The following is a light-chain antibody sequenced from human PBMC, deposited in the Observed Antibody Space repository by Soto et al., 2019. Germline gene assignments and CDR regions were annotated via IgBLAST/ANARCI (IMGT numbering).Light chain of an antibody. CDR2: DAS. CDR3: QQRSNWPPPT. Sequence: EIVLTQSPATLSLSPGERATLSCRASQSVSSYLAWYQQKPGQAPRLLIYDASNRATGIPARFSGSGSGTDFTLTSSSLEPEDFAVYYGQQRSNWPPPTFGGGTKVAIK. CDR1: QSVSSY. J-gene: IGKJ4*01. V-gene: IGKV3-11*01.